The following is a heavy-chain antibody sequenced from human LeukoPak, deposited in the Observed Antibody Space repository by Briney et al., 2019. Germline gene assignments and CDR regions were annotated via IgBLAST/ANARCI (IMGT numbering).Heavy chain of an antibody. CDR1: GFTFDDYA. Sequence: GRSLRLSCAASGFTFDDYAMHWVRQAPGKGLEWVSGISWNSGSIGYADSVKGRFTISRDNAKNSLYLQMNSLRAEDTALYYCAKDPAPLGSSRTGFDYWGQGTLVTVSS. CDR3: AKDPAPLGSSRTGFDY. D-gene: IGHD6-13*01. CDR2: ISWNSGSI. V-gene: IGHV3-9*01. J-gene: IGHJ4*02.